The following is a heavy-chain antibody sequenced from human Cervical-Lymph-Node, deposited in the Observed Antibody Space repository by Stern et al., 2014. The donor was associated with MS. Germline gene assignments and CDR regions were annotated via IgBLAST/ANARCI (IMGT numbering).Heavy chain of an antibody. V-gene: IGHV1-69*01. CDR3: ARDQGGIADS. CDR1: GGSFSMDS. CDR2: LTQTFGTS. J-gene: IGHJ4*02. Sequence: QVQLVQSGAEVKKPGSSVKVSCKASGGSFSMDSISWVRQAPGQGLEWMGGLTQTFGTSIYAQKYQGRVTTTADVSTSTAYMELTSLRSEDTAVYFCARDQGGIADSWGQGTLVIVSS. D-gene: IGHD6-13*01.